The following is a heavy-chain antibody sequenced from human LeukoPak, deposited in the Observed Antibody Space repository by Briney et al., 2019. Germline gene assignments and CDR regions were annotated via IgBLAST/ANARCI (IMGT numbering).Heavy chain of an antibody. CDR2: INPNSGGT. CDR3: ARGRIVVVPAATPAYYFDF. V-gene: IGHV1-2*04. J-gene: IGHJ4*02. CDR1: GYTFTGYY. D-gene: IGHD2-2*01. Sequence: ASVKVSCKAFGYTFTGYYMQWVRQAPGQGLEWMGWINPNSGGTNYAQKFQGWVTMTRDTSISTAYMELSRLRSDDTAVYYCARGRIVVVPAATPAYYFDFWGQGTLVTVSS.